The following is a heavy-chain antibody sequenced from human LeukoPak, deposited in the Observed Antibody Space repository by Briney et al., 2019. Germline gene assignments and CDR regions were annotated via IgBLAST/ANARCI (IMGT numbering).Heavy chain of an antibody. D-gene: IGHD1-20*01. V-gene: IGHV3-30-3*01. CDR3: ARSHSYNWNDGDYYYYYGMDV. CDR2: ISYDGSNK. CDR1: GFTFSSYA. Sequence: PGGSLRLSCAASGFTFSSYAMHWVRQAPGKGLEWVAVISYDGSNKYYADSVKGRFTISRDNSKNTLYLQMNSLRAEDTAVYYCARSHSYNWNDGDYYYYYGMDVWGQGTTVTVSS. J-gene: IGHJ6*02.